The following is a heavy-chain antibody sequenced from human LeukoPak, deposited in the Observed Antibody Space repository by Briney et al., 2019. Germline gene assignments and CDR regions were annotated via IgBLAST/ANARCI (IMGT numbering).Heavy chain of an antibody. Sequence: ASVKVSCKPSGYSFTSFYIHWVRQAPGQGLEWMGVINPRVGTTRYAQKFQGRVTMTRDTSTCTVYMDLSSLRYADTAVYFCAREATSRLTPASAGKDCDYWGQGTLVTVSS. CDR1: GYSFTSFY. J-gene: IGHJ4*02. D-gene: IGHD6-13*01. CDR3: AREATSRLTPASAGKDCDY. CDR2: INPRVGTT. V-gene: IGHV1-46*01.